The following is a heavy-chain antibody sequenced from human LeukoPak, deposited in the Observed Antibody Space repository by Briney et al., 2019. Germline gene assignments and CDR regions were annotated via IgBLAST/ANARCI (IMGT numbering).Heavy chain of an antibody. Sequence: HAGGSLRLSCAASGFTVSSNYMSWVRQAPGKGLEWVSVIYSGGSTYYADSVKGRFTISRDNSKNTLYLQMNSLRAEDTAVYYCARDFFGLHYMDVWGKGTTVTISS. J-gene: IGHJ6*03. CDR2: IYSGGST. V-gene: IGHV3-53*01. CDR1: GFTVSSNY. CDR3: ARDFFGLHYMDV. D-gene: IGHD3/OR15-3a*01.